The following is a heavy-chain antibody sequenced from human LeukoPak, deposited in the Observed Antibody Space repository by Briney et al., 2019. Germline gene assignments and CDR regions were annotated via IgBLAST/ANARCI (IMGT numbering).Heavy chain of an antibody. D-gene: IGHD5-24*01. CDR2: IYYSGST. CDR1: GGSISSGGYY. V-gene: IGHV4-30-4*01. CDR3: ARDRTRDGYNLADY. Sequence: PSETLSLTCTVSGGSISSGGYYWSWIRQPPGKGLEWIGYIYYSGSTYYNPSLKSRVTISVDTSKNQFSLKLSSVTAADTAVYYCARDRTRDGYNLADYWGQGTLVTVSS. J-gene: IGHJ4*02.